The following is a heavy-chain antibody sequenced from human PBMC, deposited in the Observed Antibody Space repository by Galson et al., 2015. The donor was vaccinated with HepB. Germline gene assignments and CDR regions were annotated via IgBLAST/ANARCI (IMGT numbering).Heavy chain of an antibody. J-gene: IGHJ6*02. CDR1: GFTFSDHG. CDR3: ARSGPAILREWEQVPYHYYALDV. D-gene: IGHD3-16*01. Sequence: SLRLSCAASGFTFSDHGMHWVRQAPGKGPEWVAVISYDGSKTDYVDSLKGRFTISRDNSKNTLFLEVNNLRLEDTAVYFCARSGPAILREWEQVPYHYYALDVWGQGTTVIVSS. V-gene: IGHV3-30*03. CDR2: ISYDGSKT.